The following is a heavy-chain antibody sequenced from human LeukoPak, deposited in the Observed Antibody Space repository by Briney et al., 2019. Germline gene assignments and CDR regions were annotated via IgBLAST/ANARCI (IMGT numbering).Heavy chain of an antibody. CDR3: ARGMTAFFDY. CDR1: GGSISSYY. J-gene: IGHJ4*02. CDR2: IYYSGSA. Sequence: PSETLSLTCTVSGGSISSYYWSWIRQPPGKGLEWIGYIYYSGSANYNPSLKSRVTISVDTSKNQFSLKLSSVTAADTAVYYCARGMTAFFDYWGQGTLVTVSS. D-gene: IGHD5-18*01. V-gene: IGHV4-59*01.